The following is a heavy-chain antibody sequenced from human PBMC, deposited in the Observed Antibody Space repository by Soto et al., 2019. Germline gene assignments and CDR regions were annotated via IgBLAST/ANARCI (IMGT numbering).Heavy chain of an antibody. CDR1: GYTFTGYY. J-gene: IGHJ4*02. D-gene: IGHD3-22*01. Sequence: ASVKVSCKASGYTFTGYYMHWVRQAPGQGLEWMGWINPNSGGTNYAQKFQGWVTMTRDTSISTAYMELSRLRSDDTAVYYCARGSPVHHYDSSGYFDYWGQGTLVTVSS. CDR3: ARGSPVHHYDSSGYFDY. V-gene: IGHV1-2*04. CDR2: INPNSGGT.